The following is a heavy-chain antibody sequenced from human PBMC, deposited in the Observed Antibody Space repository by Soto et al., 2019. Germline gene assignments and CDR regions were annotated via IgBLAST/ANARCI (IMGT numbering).Heavy chain of an antibody. V-gene: IGHV1-3*01. J-gene: IGHJ4*02. D-gene: IGHD6-13*01. Sequence: ASVKVSCKASGYTFTSYAMHSVRQAPVQNLEWMGWINAGNGNTKYSQKFQGRVTITRDTSSSTANMELNSLRSEDTAVYSCARPHASIAAAGTVDYWRQGTLVTVSS. CDR3: ARPHASIAAAGTVDY. CDR2: INAGNGNT. CDR1: GYTFTSYA.